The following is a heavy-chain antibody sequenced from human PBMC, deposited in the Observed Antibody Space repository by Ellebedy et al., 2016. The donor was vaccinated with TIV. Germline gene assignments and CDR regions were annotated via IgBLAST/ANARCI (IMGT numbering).Heavy chain of an antibody. CDR2: IEIDGYS. D-gene: IGHD1-14*01. CDR1: GFTFDNYA. J-gene: IGHJ4*02. CDR3: AKYSETRSPGDY. V-gene: IGHV3-23*01. Sequence: PGGSLRLSCAASGFTFDNYAMCWVRQAPGKGLEWVSGIEIDGYSYYLESVKGRFTISRDNSKNMLYLKMNSLRAEDTALYYCAKYSETRSPGDYWGQGTLVTVSS.